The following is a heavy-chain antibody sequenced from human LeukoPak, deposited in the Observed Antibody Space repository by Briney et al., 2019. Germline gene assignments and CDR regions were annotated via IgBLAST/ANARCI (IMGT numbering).Heavy chain of an antibody. J-gene: IGHJ6*03. CDR2: MNPNSGNT. CDR3: ARRVVVAARWSYYYMDV. CDR1: GYTFTSYD. D-gene: IGHD2-15*01. Sequence: ASVKVSCKASGYTFTSYDINWVRQATGQGLEWMGWMNPNSGNTGYAQKFQGRVTMTRNTSISTAYMELSSLRSGDTAVYYCARRVVVAARWSYYYMDVWGKGTTVTISS. V-gene: IGHV1-8*01.